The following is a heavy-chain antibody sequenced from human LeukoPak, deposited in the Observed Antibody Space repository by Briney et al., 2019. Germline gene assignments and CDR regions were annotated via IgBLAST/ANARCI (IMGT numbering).Heavy chain of an antibody. CDR3: VRDRYAVY. D-gene: IGHD2-8*01. CDR1: GFTFSRYW. Sequence: QTGGSLRLSCAASGFTFSRYWMTWVRQAPGKGLEWVANIKQDGSERYQVDSVKGRFTISRDNGKNSLYLQMNSLRAEDTAVYYCVRDRYAVYWGQGALVTVSS. CDR2: IKQDGSER. J-gene: IGHJ4*02. V-gene: IGHV3-7*01.